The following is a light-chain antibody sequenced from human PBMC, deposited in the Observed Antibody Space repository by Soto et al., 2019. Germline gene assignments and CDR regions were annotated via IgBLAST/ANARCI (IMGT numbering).Light chain of an antibody. V-gene: IGLV2-14*01. CDR1: SSDVGGYRY. Sequence: QSALTHPASVSGSPGQSITISCTGTSSDVGGYRYVSWFQHHPGKAPKLIIYEVSNRPSGISDRFSGSKSGNTASLTISGLQAEDEADYYCNSYTSTTPYVFGTGTKLTVL. CDR3: NSYTSTTPYV. J-gene: IGLJ1*01. CDR2: EVS.